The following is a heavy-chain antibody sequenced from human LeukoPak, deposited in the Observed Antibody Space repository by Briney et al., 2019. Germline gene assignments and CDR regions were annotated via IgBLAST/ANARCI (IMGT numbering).Heavy chain of an antibody. Sequence: GGSLRLSCAASGFTVSSNYMSWVRQAPGKGLEWVSVIYSGGSTYYADSVKGRFTISRDNSKNTLYLQMNRLRAEDTAVYYCARDTRYYDSSGYLTLGYFQHWGQGTLVTVSS. CDR2: IYSGGST. CDR1: GFTVSSNY. J-gene: IGHJ1*01. V-gene: IGHV3-66*01. D-gene: IGHD3-22*01. CDR3: ARDTRYYDSSGYLTLGYFQH.